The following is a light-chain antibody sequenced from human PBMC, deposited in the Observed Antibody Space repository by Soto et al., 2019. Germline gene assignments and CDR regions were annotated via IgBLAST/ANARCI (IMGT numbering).Light chain of an antibody. J-gene: IGKJ1*01. Sequence: IVLTQSPGTLSLAPGDRATLSCGASRSVFNNYLDWNQHKPAKAPRLLISGAYNSATGIPDRFSGSGSGTDFTLTISRLEPEDFAVYYCQQYGSSGTFGQGTKVDIK. CDR2: GAY. V-gene: IGKV3-20*01. CDR3: QQYGSSGT. CDR1: RSVFNNY.